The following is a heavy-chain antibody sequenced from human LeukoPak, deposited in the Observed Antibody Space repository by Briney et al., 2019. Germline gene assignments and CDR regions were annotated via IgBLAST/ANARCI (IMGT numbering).Heavy chain of an antibody. CDR3: ARGGYYYDSSGYFSFHY. D-gene: IGHD3-22*01. CDR1: GGSISSYY. V-gene: IGHV4-4*07. J-gene: IGHJ4*02. CDR2: IHTSGST. Sequence: SETLSLTCTVSGGSISSYYWNWIRQPAGKGLEWIGRIHTSGSTNYNPSLKSRVTMSVDTSKNQFSLKLSSVTAADTAVYYCARGGYYYDSSGYFSFHYWGQGTLITVSS.